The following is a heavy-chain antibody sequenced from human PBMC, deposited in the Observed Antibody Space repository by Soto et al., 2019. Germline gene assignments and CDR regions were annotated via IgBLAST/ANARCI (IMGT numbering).Heavy chain of an antibody. V-gene: IGHV3-74*01. J-gene: IGHJ4*01. CDR2: IKSDGST. CDR1: GFIFTNYW. CDR3: ARGGYGIYGVDQ. D-gene: IGHD5-12*01. Sequence: EVQLVESGGGSVQPGGSLRLSCAVSGFIFTNYWMHWVRQVPGKGLEWVSRIKSDGSTYYADSVKGRFTLSRDNAKNTVYLQMNSLRAEDTAVYYCARGGYGIYGVDQCGQGTPVTVSS.